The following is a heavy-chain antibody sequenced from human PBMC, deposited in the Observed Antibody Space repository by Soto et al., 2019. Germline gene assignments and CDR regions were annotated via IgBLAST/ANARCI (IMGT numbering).Heavy chain of an antibody. V-gene: IGHV1-2*02. J-gene: IGHJ4*02. CDR3: GRGRSGQIVVFY. Sequence: QVQLVQSGAEVKKPGASVKVSCKASGYTLTGHYIHWVRQAPEQGPEWMGEIGPESGATRYAQRFQGRVTMTRDMSITTVYMELNNLSPDDMAVYYCGRGRSGQIVVFYWGQGTPVTVSS. CDR1: GYTLTGHY. CDR2: IGPESGAT. D-gene: IGHD1-26*01.